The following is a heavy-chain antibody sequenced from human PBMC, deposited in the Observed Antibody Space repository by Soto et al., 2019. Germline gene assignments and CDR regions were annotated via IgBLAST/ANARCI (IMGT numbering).Heavy chain of an antibody. CDR2: IRSKGYGGTT. D-gene: IGHD4-4*01. J-gene: IGHJ4*02. CDR1: GFTFGEYA. Sequence: PGGSLRLSCTVSGFTFGEYAMSWFRQAPGKGLEWVGFIRSKGYGGTTEYAASVKGRFTISGDESKSIAYLQMKSLKPEDAAVYYCTRDRPYSSDWGQGTVVTSPQ. CDR3: TRDRPYSSD. V-gene: IGHV3-49*03.